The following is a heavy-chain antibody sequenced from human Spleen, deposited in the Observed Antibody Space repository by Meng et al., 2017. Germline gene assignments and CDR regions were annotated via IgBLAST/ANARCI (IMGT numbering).Heavy chain of an antibody. D-gene: IGHD3-16*02. J-gene: IGHJ5*02. CDR3: TTDLPFTEGGVITT. V-gene: IGHV3-15*02. CDR1: GITFRNLW. Sequence: GQLVQSGAAVQKPGGSLRLSCVASGITFRNLWMTWVRQAPGKGLEWVGRIKSKVNGGTTDFAAPVKGRFTISRDDPENTLYLQMNSLKTEDTAVYYCTTDLPFTEGGVITTWGQGTLITVSS. CDR2: IKSKVNGGTT.